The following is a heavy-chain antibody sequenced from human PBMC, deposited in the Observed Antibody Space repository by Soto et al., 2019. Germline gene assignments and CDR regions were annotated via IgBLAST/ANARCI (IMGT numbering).Heavy chain of an antibody. V-gene: IGHV1-18*01. Sequence: QVQLVQSGAEVKKPGASVKVSCKASGYTFTSYGISWVRQAPGQGLEWMGWNSAYNGNTNYAQKLQGRGTMTTDTSTSTAYMELRSLRSDDTAVYYCAREGVGDYVWENGMDVWGQGTTVTVSS. CDR3: AREGVGDYVWENGMDV. CDR2: NSAYNGNT. D-gene: IGHD3-16*01. CDR1: GYTFTSYG. J-gene: IGHJ6*02.